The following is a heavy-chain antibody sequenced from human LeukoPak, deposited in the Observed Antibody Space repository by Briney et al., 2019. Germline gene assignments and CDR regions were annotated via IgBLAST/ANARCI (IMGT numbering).Heavy chain of an antibody. V-gene: IGHV1-46*01. CDR3: ARAQMATSSGAAFDI. CDR1: GYTFTSYY. CDR2: INPSGGST. D-gene: IGHD5-24*01. J-gene: IGHJ3*02. Sequence: VASVKVSCKASGYTFTSYYMHWVRQAPGQGLEWMGIINPSGGSTSYAQKFQGGVTMTRDTSTSTVYMELSSLRSEDTAVYYCARAQMATSSGAAFDIWGQGTMVTVSS.